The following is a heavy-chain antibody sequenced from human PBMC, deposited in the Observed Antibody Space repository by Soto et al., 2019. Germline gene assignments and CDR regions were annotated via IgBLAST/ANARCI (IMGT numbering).Heavy chain of an antibody. Sequence: GGSLRLSCVASGFNFKAYGMHWVRQAPGKGLEWVAVISTDGTNQHHADSVKGRFTISRDNFKNTLYLQMNSLRPEDTAVYFCAVGGGDLSLTPFDYWGQGTLVTVSS. V-gene: IGHV3-30-3*01. CDR1: GFNFKAYG. J-gene: IGHJ4*02. D-gene: IGHD3-16*02. CDR2: ISTDGTNQ. CDR3: AVGGGDLSLTPFDY.